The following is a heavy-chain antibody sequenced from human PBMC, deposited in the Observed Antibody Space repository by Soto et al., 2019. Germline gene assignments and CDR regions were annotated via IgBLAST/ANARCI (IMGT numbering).Heavy chain of an antibody. D-gene: IGHD3-3*01. CDR2: INPATGAA. V-gene: IGHV1-2*02. J-gene: IGHJ3*02. Sequence: QLHLVQSGAVVKKPGASVTVSCSASGYPVTAYYMHWVRQAPGRGLEWMGGINPATGAAKYTQTFQGRVTMTRDPSTGTVFMELSGLTSEDPTVFYCARGGGVGVAGSAAFDMWGQGTVVTVSS. CDR3: ARGGGVGVAGSAAFDM. CDR1: GYPVTAYY.